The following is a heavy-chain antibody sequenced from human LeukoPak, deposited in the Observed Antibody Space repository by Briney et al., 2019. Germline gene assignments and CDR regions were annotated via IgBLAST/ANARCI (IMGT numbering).Heavy chain of an antibody. CDR1: GFTCSSYA. V-gene: IGHV3-23*01. CDR2: ISGSGGST. CDR3: AKGYDFWSGYCDY. D-gene: IGHD3-3*01. Sequence: PGGSLRRSCAASGFTCSSYAMSWVRQAPGKGLEWVSAISGSGGSTYYADSVKGRFTISRDNSKNTLYLQMNSLRAEDTAVYYCAKGYDFWSGYCDYWGQGTLVTVSS. J-gene: IGHJ4*02.